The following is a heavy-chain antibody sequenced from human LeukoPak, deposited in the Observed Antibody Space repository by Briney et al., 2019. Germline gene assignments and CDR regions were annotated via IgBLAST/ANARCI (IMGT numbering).Heavy chain of an antibody. V-gene: IGHV1-18*01. J-gene: IGHJ3*02. D-gene: IGHD6-13*01. CDR2: ISAYNGNT. CDR1: GYTFTSYG. Sequence: ASVKVSCKASGYTFTSYGISWVRQAPGQGLEWMGWISAYNGNTNYAQKLQGRVTMTEDTSTDTAYMELSSLRSEDTAVYYCATPKIAAGDAFDIWGQGTMVTVSS. CDR3: ATPKIAAGDAFDI.